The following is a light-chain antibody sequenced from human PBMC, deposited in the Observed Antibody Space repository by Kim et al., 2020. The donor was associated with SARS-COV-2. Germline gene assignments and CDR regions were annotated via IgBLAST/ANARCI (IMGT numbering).Light chain of an antibody. Sequence: SYELTQPPSVSVSPGQTASITCSGDKLEDKSASWYQQKPGQSPVVVIYEDRKRPSGIPERFSGSNSGDTATLTIRGTQAMDEADYFCQAWDTSTVVFGGGTKVTVL. CDR1: KLEDKS. CDR3: QAWDTSTVV. CDR2: EDR. J-gene: IGLJ2*01. V-gene: IGLV3-1*01.